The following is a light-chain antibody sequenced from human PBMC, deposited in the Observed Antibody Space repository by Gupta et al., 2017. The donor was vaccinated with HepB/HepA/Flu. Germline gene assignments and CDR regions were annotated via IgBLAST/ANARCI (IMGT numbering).Light chain of an antibody. J-gene: IGLJ3*02. CDR1: SSNIGAGYD. CDR2: RNS. Sequence: QSVLTQPPSVSGAPGQRVTISCTGSSSNIGAGYDVHWYQQLPGTAPKLLIYRNSNRPSGVPVRVSGSKSGASASLAITGLQAEDEAYYYCQSYDRTLNGRGVVFGGGTKLTVL. CDR3: QSYDRTLNGRGVV. V-gene: IGLV1-40*01.